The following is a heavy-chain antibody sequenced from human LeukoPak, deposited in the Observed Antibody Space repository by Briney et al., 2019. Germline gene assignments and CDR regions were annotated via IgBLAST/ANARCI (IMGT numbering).Heavy chain of an antibody. CDR3: AREGGDGAFDI. D-gene: IGHD3-16*01. J-gene: IGHJ3*02. V-gene: IGHV3-30*04. Sequence: PGRSLRLSGAASGFTFSSYAMHWVRQAPGKGLEWVAVISYDGSNKYYADSVKGRFTISRDNFKNTLYLQMNSLRAEDTAVYYCAREGGDGAFDIWGQGTMVTVSS. CDR2: ISYDGSNK. CDR1: GFTFSSYA.